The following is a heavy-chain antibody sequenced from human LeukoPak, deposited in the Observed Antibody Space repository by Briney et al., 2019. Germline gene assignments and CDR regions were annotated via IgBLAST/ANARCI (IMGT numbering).Heavy chain of an antibody. Sequence: ASVKVSCKASGYTFTGYYMHWVRQAPGQGLEWMEWINPNSGGTNYAQKFQGRVTMTRDTSISTAYMELSRLRSDATAVYYCARDIPWIVVVPAAMRDYWGQGTLVTVSS. D-gene: IGHD2-2*01. V-gene: IGHV1-2*02. CDR2: INPNSGGT. J-gene: IGHJ4*02. CDR3: ARDIPWIVVVPAAMRDY. CDR1: GYTFTGYY.